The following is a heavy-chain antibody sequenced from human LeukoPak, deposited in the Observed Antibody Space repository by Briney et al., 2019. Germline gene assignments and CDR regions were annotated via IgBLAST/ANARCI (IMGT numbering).Heavy chain of an antibody. CDR2: IGGNGGST. J-gene: IGHJ4*02. CDR3: VRTIAVAVAFDY. Sequence: GGSLRLSCAASGFTFSSYTMHWVRQAPGKGLEHVSAIGGNGGSTYHANSVKGRFIITRDNSKNTLYLQMGSLRAEDMAVYYCVRTIAVAVAFDYWGQGTLVTVSS. CDR1: GFTFSSYT. V-gene: IGHV3-64*01. D-gene: IGHD6-19*01.